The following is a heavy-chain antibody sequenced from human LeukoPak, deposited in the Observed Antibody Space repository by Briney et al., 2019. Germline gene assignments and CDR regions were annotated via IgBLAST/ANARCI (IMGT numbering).Heavy chain of an antibody. CDR1: GFTFRDAW. D-gene: IGHD7-27*01. Sequence: GGSLRLSCAASGFTFRDAWMTWVRQAPGKGLEWVGRIRSKTDGGTTDYAVSVQGRFTISRDDSKNTLYLQMSSLKTEDTAVYYCATPLGINDYWGQGTLVTVSS. V-gene: IGHV3-15*01. J-gene: IGHJ4*02. CDR2: IRSKTDGGTT. CDR3: ATPLGINDY.